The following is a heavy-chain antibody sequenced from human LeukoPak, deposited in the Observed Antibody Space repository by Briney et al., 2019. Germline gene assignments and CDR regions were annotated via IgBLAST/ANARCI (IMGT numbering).Heavy chain of an antibody. CDR1: GGPFSSYA. D-gene: IGHD6-6*01. J-gene: IGHJ5*02. CDR3: ARGSSSEGWFDP. V-gene: IGHV1-69*04. CDR2: IIPFLGVA. Sequence: GSSLKISCKASGGPFSSYAIGLVRQAPGQGLQWMGRIIPFLGVANYAQKFQGRVTFTADKSMSTAYMEFSSLRSEDTAVYYCARGSSSEGWFDPWGQGTLVTVSS.